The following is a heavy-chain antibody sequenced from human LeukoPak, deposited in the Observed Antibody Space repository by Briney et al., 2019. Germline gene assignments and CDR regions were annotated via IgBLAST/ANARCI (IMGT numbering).Heavy chain of an antibody. D-gene: IGHD3-10*01. CDR3: ARRGSGSYYNRVFDY. CDR1: GYSISSGYY. J-gene: IGHJ4*02. CDR2: IYHSGST. Sequence: PSETLSLTCTVSGYSISSGYYWGWIRQPPGKGLEWIGSIYHSGSTYYNPSLKSRATISVDTSKNQFSLKLSSVTAADTAVYYCARRGSGSYYNRVFDYWGQGTLVTVSS. V-gene: IGHV4-38-2*02.